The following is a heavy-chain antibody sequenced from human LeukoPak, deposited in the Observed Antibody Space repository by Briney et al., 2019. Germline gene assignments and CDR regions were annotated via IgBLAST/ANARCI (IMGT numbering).Heavy chain of an antibody. Sequence: GESLKISCKGSGYSFTNYWIGWVRQMPGKGLEFMGIIYPGDSDTRYSPSFQGQVTISADKSISTAYLQWSSLKASDAAMYYCARRVALGAFDIWGQGTMVTVSS. V-gene: IGHV5-51*01. CDR3: ARRVALGAFDI. D-gene: IGHD3-3*01. CDR2: IYPGDSDT. J-gene: IGHJ3*02. CDR1: GYSFTNYW.